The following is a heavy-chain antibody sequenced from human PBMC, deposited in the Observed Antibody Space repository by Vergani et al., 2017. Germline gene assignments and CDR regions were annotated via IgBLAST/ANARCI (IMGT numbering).Heavy chain of an antibody. CDR1: GGSISSYY. D-gene: IGHD6-13*01. CDR3: ARETAAAGTADY. V-gene: IGHV4-59*01. J-gene: IGHJ4*02. CDR2: IYYIGST. Sequence: QVQLQESCPGLVKPSETLSLTCTVPGGSISSYYWSWIRQPPGKGLEWIGYIYYIGSTNYNPSLKSRVTISVDTSKNQFSLKLSSVTAADTAVYYCARETAAAGTADYWGQGTLVTVSS.